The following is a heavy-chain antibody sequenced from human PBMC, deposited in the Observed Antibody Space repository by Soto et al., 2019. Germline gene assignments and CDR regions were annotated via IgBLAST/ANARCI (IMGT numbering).Heavy chain of an antibody. CDR2: IGRRSDI. D-gene: IGHD2-21*02. CDR3: AREETAWPLAYGLDV. V-gene: IGHV3-21*01. J-gene: IGHJ6*02. Sequence: GGSLRLSCEASGVSFSTYSMHWVRQAPGKGLEWVSSIGRRSDIYYADSVKGRFTISRDNAKNSVSLQMNSLRDEDTAVYYCAREETAWPLAYGLDVWGQGTAVTVYS. CDR1: GVSFSTYS.